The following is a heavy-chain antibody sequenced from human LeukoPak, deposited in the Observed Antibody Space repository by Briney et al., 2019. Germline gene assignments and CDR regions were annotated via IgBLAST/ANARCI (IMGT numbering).Heavy chain of an antibody. D-gene: IGHD3-16*01. J-gene: IGHJ5*02. CDR3: ARVEGGWFDP. CDR2: IKPDGSEK. V-gene: IGHV3-7*03. Sequence: GGSLRLSCAASGSTFSSYWMSWVRQAPGKGLEWVSNIKPDGSEKYYADSVKGRFTISRDNAKNSLYLQMNSLRAEDTAVYYCARVEGGWFDPWGQGTLVTVPS. CDR1: GSTFSSYW.